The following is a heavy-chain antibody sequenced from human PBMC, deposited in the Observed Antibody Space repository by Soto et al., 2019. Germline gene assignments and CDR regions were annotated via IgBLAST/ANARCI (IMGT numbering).Heavy chain of an antibody. Sequence: GGSLRLSCAASGFTFSSYSMNWVRQAPGKGLEWVSSISSSSSYINYADSVKGRFTISRDNDKNSLYLQMNSLRAEDTAAYYCARDNVSGSYDYFDYWGQGTLVTVSS. D-gene: IGHD1-26*01. J-gene: IGHJ4*02. V-gene: IGHV3-21*01. CDR2: ISSSSSYI. CDR1: GFTFSSYS. CDR3: ARDNVSGSYDYFDY.